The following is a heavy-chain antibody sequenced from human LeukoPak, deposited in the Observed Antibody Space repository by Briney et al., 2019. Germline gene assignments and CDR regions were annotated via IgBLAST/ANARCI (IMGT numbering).Heavy chain of an antibody. Sequence: SETLSLTCTVSGGSISSYYWSWFRQPPGKGLEWIGDIYDSGSTNYNPSLKSRVTISVDPSKNQFSLKLTSVTAADTAVYFCVRAHHFDYWGQGTLVTVPS. CDR1: GGSISSYY. CDR2: IYDSGST. V-gene: IGHV4-59*01. J-gene: IGHJ4*02. CDR3: VRAHHFDY.